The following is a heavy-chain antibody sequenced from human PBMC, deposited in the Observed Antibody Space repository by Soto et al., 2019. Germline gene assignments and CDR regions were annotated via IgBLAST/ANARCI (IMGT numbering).Heavy chain of an antibody. D-gene: IGHD4-17*01. J-gene: IGHJ6*02. CDR3: ARIHFGDEPSYYYYGMDV. CDR2: IYYTGST. Sequence: QVQLQESGPGVVKPSQTLSLTCTVSGGSFSSGDYYWSWVRQPPGKGLEWIGYIYYTGSTFNNPSLKSRVSISIDTSKTQFSLKLSSVTAADTAVYYCARIHFGDEPSYYYYGMDVWGQGTTVTFSS. V-gene: IGHV4-30-4*01. CDR1: GGSFSSGDYY.